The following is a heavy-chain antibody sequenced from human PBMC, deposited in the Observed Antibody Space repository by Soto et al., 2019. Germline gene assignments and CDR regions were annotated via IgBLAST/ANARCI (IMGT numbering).Heavy chain of an antibody. CDR2: INAGNGNT. Sequence: ASVKVSCKASGYTCTSYAMHWVLQAPGQRLEWMGWINAGNGNTKYSQKFQGRVTITRDTSASTAYMELSSLRSEDTAVYYCAREQAYNLAPADYFDYWGQGTRVTVSS. D-gene: IGHD1-1*01. V-gene: IGHV1-3*01. CDR3: AREQAYNLAPADYFDY. CDR1: GYTCTSYA. J-gene: IGHJ4*02.